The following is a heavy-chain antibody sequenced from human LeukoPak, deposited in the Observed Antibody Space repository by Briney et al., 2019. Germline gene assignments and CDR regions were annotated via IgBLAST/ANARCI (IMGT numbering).Heavy chain of an antibody. J-gene: IGHJ6*02. V-gene: IGHV4-34*01. CDR1: GGSFSGYY. CDR2: INHSGST. Sequence: PSETLSLTCAVYGGSFSGYYWSWIRQPPGKGLEWIGEINHSGSTNYNPSLKSRVTISVDTSKKQFSLKLSSVTAADTAVYYCARGSPYSSSWYSYYYYGMDVWGQGTTVTVSS. CDR3: ARGSPYSSSWYSYYYYGMDV. D-gene: IGHD6-13*01.